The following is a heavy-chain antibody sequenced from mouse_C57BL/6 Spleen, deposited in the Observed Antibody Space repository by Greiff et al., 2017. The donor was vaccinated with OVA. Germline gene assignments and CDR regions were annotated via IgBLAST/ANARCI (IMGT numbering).Heavy chain of an antibody. CDR3: AREGSYAMDY. J-gene: IGHJ4*01. Sequence: VKLQESGPELVKPGASVKISCKASGYAFSSSWMNWVKQRPGKGLEWIGRIYPGDGDTNYKGKFKGKATLTADKSSSTAYMQLSSLTSEDSAVYFCAREGSYAMDYWGQGTSVTVSS. CDR2: IYPGDGDT. V-gene: IGHV1-82*01. CDR1: GYAFSSSW.